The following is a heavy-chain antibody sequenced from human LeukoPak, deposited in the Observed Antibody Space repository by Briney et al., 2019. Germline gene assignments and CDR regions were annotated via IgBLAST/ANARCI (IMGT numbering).Heavy chain of an antibody. D-gene: IGHD4-17*01. CDR3: ALPSVTRGAFDI. V-gene: IGHV1-3*01. Sequence: ASVTVSCKASGYTFTSYAMHWVRQAPGQRLEWMGWINAGNGNTKYSQKFQGRVTITRDTSASTAYMELSSLRSEDTAVYYCALPSVTRGAFDIWGQGTMVTVSS. CDR1: GYTFTSYA. J-gene: IGHJ3*02. CDR2: INAGNGNT.